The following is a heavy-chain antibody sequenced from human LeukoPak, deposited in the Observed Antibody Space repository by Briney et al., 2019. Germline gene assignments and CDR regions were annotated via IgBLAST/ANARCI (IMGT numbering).Heavy chain of an antibody. Sequence: GGSLTLSCAASGFTFSSYSMNWVRQAPAKGLEWVSSISSSSSYIYYADPVQGRFTISRDNAKNSLYLQMSSRRAEDTAVYYCASLSSSFLVDYWGQGTLVTVSS. CDR3: ASLSSSFLVDY. D-gene: IGHD6-13*01. CDR2: ISSSSSYI. V-gene: IGHV3-21*01. J-gene: IGHJ4*02. CDR1: GFTFSSYS.